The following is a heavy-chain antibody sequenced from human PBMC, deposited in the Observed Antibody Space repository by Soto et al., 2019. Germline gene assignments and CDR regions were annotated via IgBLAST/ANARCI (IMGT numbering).Heavy chain of an antibody. CDR2: ISAYNGNT. J-gene: IGHJ3*02. D-gene: IGHD3-10*01. CDR3: ASSHYGRDAFDI. V-gene: IGHV1-18*01. CDR1: GYTFTGYG. Sequence: ASVTVSCQASGYTFTGYGISWVRQAPGQGLEWMGWISAYNGNTNYAQKLQGRVTMTTDTSTSTAYMELRSLRSDDTAVYYCASSHYGRDAFDIWGQGTMVTVSS.